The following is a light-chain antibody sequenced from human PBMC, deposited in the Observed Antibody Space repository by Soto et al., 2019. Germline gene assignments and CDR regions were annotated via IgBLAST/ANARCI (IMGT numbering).Light chain of an antibody. CDR3: LSGHSRP. J-gene: IGKJ4*01. Sequence: DIQMTQSPSSVSASVGARVTITCRASKGLSSYLAWYQQKQGKDPQLLFYAASNLQSGVPSRFSGSGSGTDFTLTIISLQAEDVSTYFCLSGHSRPFGGGTKVEIK. V-gene: IGKV1-12*02. CDR1: KGLSSY. CDR2: AAS.